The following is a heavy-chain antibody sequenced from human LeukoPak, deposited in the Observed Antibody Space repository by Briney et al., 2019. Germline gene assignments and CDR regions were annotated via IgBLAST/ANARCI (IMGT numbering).Heavy chain of an antibody. CDR2: ISSSGSTI. J-gene: IGHJ6*02. Sequence: GGSLRLSCAASGSTFSSYEMNWVRQAPGKGLEWVSYISSSGSTIYYADSVKGRFTISRDNAKNSLYLQMNSLRAEDTAVYYCARGSNRDGYNYYYYYGMDVWGQGTTVTVSS. V-gene: IGHV3-48*03. CDR3: ARGSNRDGYNYYYYYGMDV. D-gene: IGHD5-24*01. CDR1: GSTFSSYE.